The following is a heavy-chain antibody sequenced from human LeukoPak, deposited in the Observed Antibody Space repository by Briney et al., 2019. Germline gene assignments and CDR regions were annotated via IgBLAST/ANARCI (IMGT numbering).Heavy chain of an antibody. Sequence: SVKVSCKASGGTFRSYAISWVQQAPGQGLEWMGGIIPIFGTANYAQKFQGRVTITTDESTGTAYMELSSLRSEDTAVYYCARAESTVQPLVGWGQGTLVTVSS. D-gene: IGHD1-26*01. J-gene: IGHJ4*02. CDR1: GGTFRSYA. CDR3: ARAESTVQPLVG. V-gene: IGHV1-69*05. CDR2: IIPIFGTA.